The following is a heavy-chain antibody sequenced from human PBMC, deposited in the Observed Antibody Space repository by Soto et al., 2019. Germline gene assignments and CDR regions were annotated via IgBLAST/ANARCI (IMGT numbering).Heavy chain of an antibody. J-gene: IGHJ4*02. CDR3: ASRVAGGYYYDSSGSLDY. V-gene: IGHV4-39*01. D-gene: IGHD3-22*01. CDR2: IYYSGST. CDR1: GGAISSRSYY. Sequence: PSETLSLTCTVSGGAISSRSYYWGWIRQPPGKGLEWIGSIYYSGSTYYKPALESRVTISVDTSKNQSSLKLSSVTAADTAVYYCASRVAGGYYYDSSGSLDYWGQGTVVTVS.